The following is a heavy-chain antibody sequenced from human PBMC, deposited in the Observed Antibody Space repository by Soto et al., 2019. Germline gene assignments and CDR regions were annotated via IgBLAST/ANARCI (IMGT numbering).Heavy chain of an antibody. Sequence: ASVKVSCKASGYTFTSYGISWVRQAPGQGLEWMGWISAYNGNTNYAQKLQGRVTMTTDTSTSTAYMELRGLRSDDTAVYYCAIGRGPPYSSSWSNFDYWGQGTLVTVSS. V-gene: IGHV1-18*01. CDR1: GYTFTSYG. D-gene: IGHD6-13*01. CDR2: ISAYNGNT. J-gene: IGHJ4*02. CDR3: AIGRGPPYSSSWSNFDY.